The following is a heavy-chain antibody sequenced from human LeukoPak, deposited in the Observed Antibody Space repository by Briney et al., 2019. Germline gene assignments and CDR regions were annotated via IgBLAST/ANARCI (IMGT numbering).Heavy chain of an antibody. D-gene: IGHD1-26*01. CDR3: ATSSGSYLGDAFDI. CDR1: GYTFTSYA. V-gene: IGHV1-3*01. CDR2: INAGNGNT. Sequence: ASVKVSCKASGYTFTSYAMHWVRQAPGQRLEWMGWINAGNGNTKYSQKFQGRVTITRDTSASTAYMELSSLRSEDTAVYYCATSSGSYLGDAFDIWGQGTMVTVSS. J-gene: IGHJ3*02.